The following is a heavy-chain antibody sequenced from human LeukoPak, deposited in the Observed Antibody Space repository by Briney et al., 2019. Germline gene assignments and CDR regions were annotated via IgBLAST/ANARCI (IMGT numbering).Heavy chain of an antibody. CDR1: GFTFSSYA. CDR3: ARQPIEYSSSSGNYYYYYMDV. CDR2: ISSTGGGT. J-gene: IGHJ6*03. Sequence: GGSLRLSCAASGFTFSSYAMSWARQAPGKGLEWVSRISSTGGGTYYADSVKGRFTISRDNSKNTLLLQMNSLRAEDAAVYYCARQPIEYSSSSGNYYYYYMDVWGKGTTVTVSS. D-gene: IGHD6-6*01. V-gene: IGHV3-23*01.